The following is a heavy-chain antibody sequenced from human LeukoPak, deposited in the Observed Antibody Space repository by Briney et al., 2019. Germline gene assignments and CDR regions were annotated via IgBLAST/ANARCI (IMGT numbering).Heavy chain of an antibody. CDR2: ISYDGSNK. D-gene: IGHD3-10*01. J-gene: IGHJ4*02. CDR3: AVVRGVMGY. Sequence: GGSLRLSCAASGFTFNTYAMHWVRQAPGKGLEWVAVISYDGSNKYYADSVKGRFTISRDNSKNTLYLQMNSLRAEDTAVYYCAVVRGVMGYWGQGTLVTVSS. CDR1: GFTFNTYA. V-gene: IGHV3-30-3*01.